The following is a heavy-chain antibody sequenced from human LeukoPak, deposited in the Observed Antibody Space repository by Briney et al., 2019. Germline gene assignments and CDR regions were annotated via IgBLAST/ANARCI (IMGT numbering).Heavy chain of an antibody. D-gene: IGHD2-21*01. CDR2: ISSSSNTI. J-gene: IGHJ3*02. V-gene: IGHV3-11*01. Sequence: KPGGSLRLSCAASGFTFSDYYMSWIRQAPGKGLEGVSYISSSSNTIYYADSVKGRFTISRDNAKNSLYLQMNSLRAEDTAVYYCARDTPRGYSFYFDIWGQGTMVTVSS. CDR3: ARDTPRGYSFYFDI. CDR1: GFTFSDYY.